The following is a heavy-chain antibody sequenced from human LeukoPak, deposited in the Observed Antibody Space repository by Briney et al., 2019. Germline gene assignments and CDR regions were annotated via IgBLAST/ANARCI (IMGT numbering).Heavy chain of an antibody. D-gene: IGHD3-3*01. CDR1: GDSISSGGYF. CDR2: IYYSGST. J-gene: IGHJ5*02. Sequence: PSETLSLTCTVSGDSISSGGYFWSWIRQHPGKGLEWIGYIYYSGSTRYNPSLKSRVTISIDTSKNQCSLKLSSVTAADTAVYYCARVAAPRSEAVDWFDPWGQGTLVTVSS. V-gene: IGHV4-31*03. CDR3: ARVAAPRSEAVDWFDP.